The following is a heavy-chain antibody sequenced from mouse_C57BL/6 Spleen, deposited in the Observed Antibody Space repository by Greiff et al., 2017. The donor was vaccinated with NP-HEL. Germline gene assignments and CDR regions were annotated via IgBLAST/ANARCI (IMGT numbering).Heavy chain of an antibody. CDR2: INTGSGGT. CDR1: GYAFTNYL. J-gene: IGHJ2*01. V-gene: IGHV1-54*01. D-gene: IGHD4-1*01. Sequence: VQLQQSGAELVRPGTSVKVSCKASGYAFTNYLIEWVKQRPGQGLEWIGVINTGSGGTNYNEKLKGKVTLTADKSSSTAYMQLSSLTSEDSAVYICARSGTFDYWGQGTTLTVSS. CDR3: ARSGTFDY.